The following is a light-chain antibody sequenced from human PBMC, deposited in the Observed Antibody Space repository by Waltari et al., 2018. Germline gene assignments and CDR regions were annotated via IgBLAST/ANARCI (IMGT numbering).Light chain of an antibody. CDR2: EGT. Sequence: QSALTQPASVSGSPGQSITISCAGATSDVVTYSLVPWYQQHPGNPPKLMIHEGTQRPSGISNRFSGSNSDNTASLTISGLQFEDEAYYYCCSYAGSSPLFGGGTRVTVL. CDR3: CSYAGSSPL. CDR1: TSDVVTYSL. J-gene: IGLJ3*02. V-gene: IGLV2-23*01.